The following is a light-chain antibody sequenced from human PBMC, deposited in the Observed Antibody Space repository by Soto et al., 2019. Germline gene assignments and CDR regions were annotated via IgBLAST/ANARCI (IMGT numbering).Light chain of an antibody. CDR2: ATS. CDR1: QGIAPY. V-gene: IGKV1-27*01. CDR3: QKYNSAPLT. J-gene: IGKJ4*01. Sequence: DVQMTQSPSSLSAFVGDRVTITCRASQGIAPYLAWFQQKPGKVPKLLIYATSTLQSGVPSRFSGSGSGTDFTLTVTSLQPEEVGTYYCQKYNSAPLTLGGGTKVEIK.